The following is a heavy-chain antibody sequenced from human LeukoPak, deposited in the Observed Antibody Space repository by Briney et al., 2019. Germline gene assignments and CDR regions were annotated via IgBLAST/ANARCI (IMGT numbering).Heavy chain of an antibody. CDR3: ARDYNDGSGSYYQYYYYYYMDV. D-gene: IGHD3-10*01. Sequence: ASVKVSCKDSGYTFTSYGISWVRQAPGQGLEWMGWISAYNGNTNYAQKLQGRVTMTTDTSTSTAYMELRSLRSDDTAVYYCARDYNDGSGSYYQYYYYYYMDVWGKGTTVTISS. CDR1: GYTFTSYG. J-gene: IGHJ6*03. V-gene: IGHV1-18*01. CDR2: ISAYNGNT.